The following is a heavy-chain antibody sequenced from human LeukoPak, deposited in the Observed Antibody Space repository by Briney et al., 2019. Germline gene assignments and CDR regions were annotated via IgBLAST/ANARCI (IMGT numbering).Heavy chain of an antibody. CDR2: IKQDGSEK. Sequence: GGSLRLSCAASGFTFSSYWMSWVRQAPGKGLEWVANIKQDGSEKYYVDSVKGRFTISRDNAKNSLYLQMNSLRAEDTAVYYCARKLVTTLNWFDPWGQGTLVTVSS. CDR3: ARKLVTTLNWFDP. J-gene: IGHJ5*02. V-gene: IGHV3-7*01. CDR1: GFTFSSYW. D-gene: IGHD4-17*01.